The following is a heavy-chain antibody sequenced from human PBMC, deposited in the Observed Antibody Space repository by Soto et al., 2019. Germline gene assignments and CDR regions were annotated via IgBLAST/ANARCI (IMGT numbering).Heavy chain of an antibody. CDR2: ISWISDNI. D-gene: IGHD3-10*01. Sequence: EVQLVESGGGLVQPGRSLRLSCAASGFNFDDYAMYWVRQAPGKGLEWVSGISWISDNIVYADSVKGRFTISRDNAKNSLYLQMNSLRAEDTALYYCVKDRDYGSGSLSFDYWGQGALVTVSS. CDR3: VKDRDYGSGSLSFDY. V-gene: IGHV3-9*01. CDR1: GFNFDDYA. J-gene: IGHJ4*02.